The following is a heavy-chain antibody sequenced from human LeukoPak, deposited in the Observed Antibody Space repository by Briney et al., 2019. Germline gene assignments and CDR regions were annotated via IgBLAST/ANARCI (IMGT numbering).Heavy chain of an antibody. CDR3: ARDPYYYDSSGGNWYFDL. CDR2: INPTGGST. CDR1: GYTFPSYF. Sequence: GASVKVSCKASGYTFPSYFMHWVRQAPGQGLEWMGIINPTGGSTTYAQKFQGRVTMTRDTSTSTVYMELSSLRSDDTAVYYCARDPYYYDSSGGNWYFDLWAVAPWSLSPQ. V-gene: IGHV1-46*01. D-gene: IGHD3-22*01. J-gene: IGHJ2*01.